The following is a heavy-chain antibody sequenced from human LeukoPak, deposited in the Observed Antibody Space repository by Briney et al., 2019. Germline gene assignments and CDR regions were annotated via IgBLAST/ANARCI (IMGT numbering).Heavy chain of an antibody. CDR1: GGSISSGSYY. CDR2: IYTSGST. CDR3: ASFDTRQLVAFDY. J-gene: IGHJ4*02. D-gene: IGHD6-6*01. V-gene: IGHV4-61*02. Sequence: SQTLSLTCTVSGGSISSGSYYWSWIRQPAGKGLEWIGRIYTSGSTNYNPSHKSRVTISVDTSKNQFSLKLSSVTAADTAVYYCASFDTRQLVAFDYWGQGTLVTVSS.